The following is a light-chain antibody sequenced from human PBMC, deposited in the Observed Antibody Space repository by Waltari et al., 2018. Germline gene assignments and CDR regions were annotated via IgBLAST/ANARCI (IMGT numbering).Light chain of an antibody. V-gene: IGLV2-14*03. CDR2: DVT. Sequence: QSALTQPASVSGSPGQSITISCTGIGSAIDGSDFVSWYQHLPGKAPQVIIYDVTNRPSGISDRFSASKSANTASLTISGLQPEDEGDYYCTSQRVDGVVLFRGGTQVTVL. J-gene: IGLJ3*02. CDR1: GSAIDGSDF. CDR3: TSQRVDGVVL.